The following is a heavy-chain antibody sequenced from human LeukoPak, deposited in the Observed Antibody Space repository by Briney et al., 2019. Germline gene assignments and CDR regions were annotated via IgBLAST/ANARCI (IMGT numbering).Heavy chain of an antibody. Sequence: SCKASGYTFTSYGMHWVRQAPGKGLEWVAFIRYDGSNKYYADSVKGRFTISRDNSKNTLYLQMNSLRAEDTAVYYCAKDHCSSTSCLNTDYYYYYMDVWGKGTTVTVSS. V-gene: IGHV3-30*02. D-gene: IGHD2-2*01. CDR2: IRYDGSNK. J-gene: IGHJ6*03. CDR3: AKDHCSSTSCLNTDYYYYYMDV. CDR1: GYTFTSYG.